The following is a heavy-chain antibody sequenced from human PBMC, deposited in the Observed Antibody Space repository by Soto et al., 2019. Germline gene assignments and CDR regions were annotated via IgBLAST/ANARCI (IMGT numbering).Heavy chain of an antibody. D-gene: IGHD3-10*01. J-gene: IGHJ6*02. V-gene: IGHV5-51*01. CDR2: IYPGDSDS. CDR1: GYSFTSYW. Sequence: LGESQKISCKGSGYSFTSYWIGWVRQMPGKGLEWMGIIYPGDSDSRYSPSFQGQVTISADKSISTAYLQWSSLQASATAMYYCARGTFGEPDGMDVWGQGTTVTVSS. CDR3: ARGTFGEPDGMDV.